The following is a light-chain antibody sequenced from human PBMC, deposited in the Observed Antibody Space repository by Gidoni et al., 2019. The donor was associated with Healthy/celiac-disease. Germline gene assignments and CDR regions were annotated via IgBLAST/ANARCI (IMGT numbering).Light chain of an antibody. CDR2: DAS. CDR3: QQYDNLWT. V-gene: IGKV1-33*01. CDR1: QDISNY. Sequence: DIQMTQSQSSLSASVGDRVTITCQASQDISNYLNWYQQKPGKAPKLLIYDASNLETGVPSRFSGSGSGTDFTFTISSLQPEDIATYYCQQYDNLWTFGQXTKVEIK. J-gene: IGKJ1*01.